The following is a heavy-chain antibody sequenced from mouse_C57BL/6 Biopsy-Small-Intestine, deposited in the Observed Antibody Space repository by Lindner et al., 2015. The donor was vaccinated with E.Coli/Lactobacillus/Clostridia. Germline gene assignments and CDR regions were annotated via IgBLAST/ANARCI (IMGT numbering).Heavy chain of an antibody. CDR2: ISPYTGGT. J-gene: IGHJ4*01. Sequence: SVKVSCKASGYTFIGYHIHWVRQAPGQGLEWIGWISPYTGGTNYAQKFQGRVTMTRDTSISTVYMELSRLRSDDTAVYYCARVWDSSGYPSYGMDVWGQGTTVTVSS. CDR1: GYTFIGYH. V-gene: IGHV1-64*01. CDR3: ARVWDSSGYPSYGMDV. D-gene: IGHD2-12*01.